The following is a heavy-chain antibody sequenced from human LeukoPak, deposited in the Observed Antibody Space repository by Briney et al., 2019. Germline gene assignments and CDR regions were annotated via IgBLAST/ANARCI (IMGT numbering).Heavy chain of an antibody. CDR1: GVNFSSYW. CDR2: IFYTGNT. Sequence: GSLRLSCAVSGVNFSSYWMSWVRQAPGKGLEWIGTIFYTGNTYYNPSLKSRVTISVDTSKNHFSLKLRSVTAADTAVYYCARRPSGSYFGYWGQGTLVTVSS. CDR3: ARRPSGSYFGY. J-gene: IGHJ4*02. D-gene: IGHD3-10*01. V-gene: IGHV4-39*02.